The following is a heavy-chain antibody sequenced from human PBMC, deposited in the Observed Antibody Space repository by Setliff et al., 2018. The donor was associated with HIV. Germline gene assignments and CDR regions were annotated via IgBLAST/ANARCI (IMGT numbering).Heavy chain of an antibody. CDR2: IYYSGST. J-gene: IGHJ5*02. D-gene: IGHD2-15*01. CDR1: GGSISSSSYY. V-gene: IGHV4-39*07. CDR3: AGGPGYCSGGTCYPGGWFDP. Sequence: LSLPCTVSGGSISSSSYYWGWIRQPPGKGLEWIGSIYYSGSTYYNPSLKSRVTISVDMSKNQFSLKLSSVTAADTAVYYCAGGPGYCSGGTCYPGGWFDPWGQGTLVTVSS.